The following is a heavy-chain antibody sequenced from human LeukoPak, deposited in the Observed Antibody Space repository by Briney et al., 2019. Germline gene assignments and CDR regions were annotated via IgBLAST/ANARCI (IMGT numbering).Heavy chain of an antibody. V-gene: IGHV3-73*01. J-gene: IGHJ5*02. CDR1: GFTFSGSA. Sequence: PGGSLRLSCPASGFTFSGSAMHWVRQASGKGLEWVGRIRSKANHYATAYAASVKGRFTVSREDSKNTAYLQMNSLKTEDTAVYYCTLNNWYETGCDPWSQGSLVTVSS. CDR2: IRSKANHYAT. CDR3: TLNNWYETGCDP. D-gene: IGHD5-24*01.